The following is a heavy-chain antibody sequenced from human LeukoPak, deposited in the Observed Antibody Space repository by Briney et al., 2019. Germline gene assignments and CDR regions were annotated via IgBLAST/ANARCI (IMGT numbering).Heavy chain of an antibody. D-gene: IGHD3-3*01. V-gene: IGHV4-59*01. CDR2: IYYSGST. CDR1: GGSISSYY. CDR3: ARDRFGLTYVFDI. Sequence: SETLSLTCTVSGGSISSYYWSWIRQPPGKGLEWIGYIYYSGSTNYNPSLKSRVTISVDTSKNQFSLKLSSVTAADTAVYYCARDRFGLTYVFDIWGQGTMVTVSS. J-gene: IGHJ3*02.